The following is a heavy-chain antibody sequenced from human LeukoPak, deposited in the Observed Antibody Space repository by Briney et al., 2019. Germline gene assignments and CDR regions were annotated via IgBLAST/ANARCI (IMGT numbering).Heavy chain of an antibody. CDR2: INWDGSST. J-gene: IGHJ4*02. D-gene: IGHD1-26*01. CDR3: AKDIGGNYFGPFDY. CDR1: GITFGDYG. V-gene: IGHV3-43D*03. Sequence: GGCLRLSCAASGITFGDYGMHWGRQTPGEGLGWGSLINWDGSSTYYADSVKGRFTISRDNSKNSLYLQMNSLRAEDTALYYCAKDIGGNYFGPFDYWGQGTLVTVSS.